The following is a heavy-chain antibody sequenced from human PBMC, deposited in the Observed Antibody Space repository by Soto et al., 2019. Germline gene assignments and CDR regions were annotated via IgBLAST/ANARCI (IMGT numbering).Heavy chain of an antibody. CDR2: ISSSSSNI. CDR1: GFSFRSYS. V-gene: IGHV3-21*02. Sequence: EVQLVESGGGLVTPGGSLRLSCAASGFSFRSYSMNWVRQAPGKGLEWVSAISSSSSNIYYADSVKGRFTISRDHATNPLYLQMNSLSAEDTAVYYCARHTTNPYKIDYWGQGTLVTVSA. D-gene: IGHD1-1*01. J-gene: IGHJ4*02. CDR3: ARHTTNPYKIDY.